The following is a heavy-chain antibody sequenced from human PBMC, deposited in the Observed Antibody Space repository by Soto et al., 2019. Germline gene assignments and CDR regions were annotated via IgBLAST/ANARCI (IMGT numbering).Heavy chain of an antibody. J-gene: IGHJ6*02. CDR3: AKGFVDYGDYENFYYYGMDV. CDR1: GFTFSNYG. D-gene: IGHD4-17*01. Sequence: QVQLVESGGGVVQPGRSLRLSCAVSGFTFSNYGMHWVRQAPGKGLEWVSVISYDGTYKYYAGPVKGRFTISRDSSKNTVDLHMNSLRAEDTAVYFCAKGFVDYGDYENFYYYGMDVWGQGTTVTVSS. V-gene: IGHV3-30*18. CDR2: ISYDGTYK.